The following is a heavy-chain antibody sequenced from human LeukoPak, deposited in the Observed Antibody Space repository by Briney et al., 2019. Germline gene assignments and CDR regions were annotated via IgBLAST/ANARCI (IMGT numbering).Heavy chain of an antibody. CDR3: ARSKALRLDDIYY. J-gene: IGHJ4*02. D-gene: IGHD3-9*01. CDR1: GYTFTSYA. Sequence: SVRVSCKASGYTFTSYAISWVRQAPGQGLEWMGGIIPIFGTANYAQKFQGKVTITADESTSTAYMELSSLRSEDTAVYYCARSKALRLDDIYYWGQGTLVTVSS. V-gene: IGHV1-69*13. CDR2: IIPIFGTA.